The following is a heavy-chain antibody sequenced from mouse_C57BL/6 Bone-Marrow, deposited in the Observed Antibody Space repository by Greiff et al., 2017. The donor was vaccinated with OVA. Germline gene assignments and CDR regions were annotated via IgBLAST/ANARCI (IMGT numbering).Heavy chain of an antibody. CDR2: INPSTGGT. CDR3: ASRVRG. V-gene: IGHV1-42*01. J-gene: IGHJ3*01. Sequence: VQLQQSGPELVKPGASVKISCKASGYSFTGYYMNWVKQSPEKSLEWIGEINPSTGGTTYNQKFKAKATLTVDKSSSTAYMQLKSLTSEDSAVYYCASRVRGWGQGTLVTVSA. D-gene: IGHD2-2*01. CDR1: GYSFTGYY.